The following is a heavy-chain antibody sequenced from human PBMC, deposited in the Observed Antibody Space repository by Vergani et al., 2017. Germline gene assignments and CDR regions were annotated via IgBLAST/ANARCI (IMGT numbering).Heavy chain of an antibody. CDR1: GYTFTSYG. Sequence: QVQLVQSGAEVKKPGASVKVSCKASGYTFTSYGISWVRQAPGQGLEWMGWINPNSGGTNYAQKFQGRVTMTRDTSISTAYMELSRLRSDDTAVYYCARVGSLSQDGDAFDIWGQGTMVTVSS. D-gene: IGHD3-10*01. CDR2: INPNSGGT. J-gene: IGHJ3*02. V-gene: IGHV1-2*02. CDR3: ARVGSLSQDGDAFDI.